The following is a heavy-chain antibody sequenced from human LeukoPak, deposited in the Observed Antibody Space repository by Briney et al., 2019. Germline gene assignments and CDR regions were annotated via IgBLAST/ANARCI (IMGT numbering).Heavy chain of an antibody. Sequence: PSETLSLTCTVSGGSISSYYWSWIRQPAGKGLEWIGRIYTSGSTNYNPSLESRVTMSVETSKNQFSLKLSPVTAADTAVYYCARDRGPGHYTVENYFDPWGQGTLVTVSS. CDR1: GGSISSYY. J-gene: IGHJ5*02. D-gene: IGHD3-3*01. V-gene: IGHV4-4*07. CDR3: ARDRGPGHYTVENYFDP. CDR2: IYTSGST.